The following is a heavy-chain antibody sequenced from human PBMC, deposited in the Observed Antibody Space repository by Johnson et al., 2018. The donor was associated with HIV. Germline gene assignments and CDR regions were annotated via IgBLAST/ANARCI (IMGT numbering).Heavy chain of an antibody. CDR3: ARRRDGYPGPGAFDI. V-gene: IGHV3-74*02. Sequence: VQLVESGGGLVQPGGSLRLSCAASGFTVSSNYMSWVRQGPGKGLEWVSRVNSDGSSTSYVDSVRGRFTISRDNAKNTLYLQMNSLRAEDTAVYFCARRRDGYPGPGAFDIWGQGTMVTVSS. CDR2: VNSDGSST. J-gene: IGHJ3*02. D-gene: IGHD5-24*01. CDR1: GFTVSSNY.